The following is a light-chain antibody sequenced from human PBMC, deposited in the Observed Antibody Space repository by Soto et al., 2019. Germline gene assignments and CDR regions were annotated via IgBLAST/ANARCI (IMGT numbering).Light chain of an antibody. V-gene: IGKV1-5*01. J-gene: IGKJ2*01. CDR3: QQYNSYPYT. CDR2: DAS. Sequence: DIQMTQSPSTLSASVGDRVTITCRASQSISNRLAWYHQKPGKTPNLLIYDASNLGSGVPSRFSGSGSGTEFTLTISSLQPDDFATYYCQQYNSYPYTFGQGTKLEIK. CDR1: QSISNR.